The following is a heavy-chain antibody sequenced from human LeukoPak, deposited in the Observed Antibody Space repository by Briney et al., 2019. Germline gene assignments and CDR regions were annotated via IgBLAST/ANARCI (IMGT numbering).Heavy chain of an antibody. Sequence: SETLSPTCAVSGYSISSGYYWGWIRQPPGKGLEWIGSIYHSGSTYYNPSLKSRVTISVDTSKNQFSLKLSSVTAADTAVYYCARRQWRSYDAFDIWGQGTMVTVSS. V-gene: IGHV4-38-2*01. CDR3: ARRQWRSYDAFDI. D-gene: IGHD6-19*01. CDR2: IYHSGST. J-gene: IGHJ3*02. CDR1: GYSISSGYY.